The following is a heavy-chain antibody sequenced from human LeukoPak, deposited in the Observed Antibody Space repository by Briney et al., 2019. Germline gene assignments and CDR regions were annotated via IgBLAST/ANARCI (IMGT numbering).Heavy chain of an antibody. CDR2: IYHSGST. CDR3: ARAHYGDYLTFDY. CDR1: GGSISSGSYS. Sequence: SETLSLTCAVSGGSISSGSYSWSWIRQPPGKGLEWIGYIYHSGSTYYNPSLKSRVTISVDRSENQFSLKLSSVTAADTAVYYCARAHYGDYLTFDYWGQGTLVTVSS. V-gene: IGHV4-30-2*01. D-gene: IGHD4-17*01. J-gene: IGHJ4*02.